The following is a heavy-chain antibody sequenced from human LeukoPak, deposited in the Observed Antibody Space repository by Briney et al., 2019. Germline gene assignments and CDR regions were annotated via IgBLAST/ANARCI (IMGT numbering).Heavy chain of an antibody. D-gene: IGHD5-18*01. CDR3: ARDGMSAMVTFYYYMDV. J-gene: IGHJ6*03. Sequence: GGSLRLSCAASGFTFSSYWMHWVRQAPGKGLVWVSRINSDGSSTSYADSVKGRFTISRDNAKNTLYLQMNSLRAEDTAVYYCARDGMSAMVTFYYYMDVWGKGTTVTVSS. CDR2: INSDGSST. CDR1: GFTFSSYW. V-gene: IGHV3-74*01.